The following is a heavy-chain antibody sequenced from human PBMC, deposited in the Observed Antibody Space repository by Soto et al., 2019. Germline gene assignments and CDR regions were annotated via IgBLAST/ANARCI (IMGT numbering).Heavy chain of an antibody. CDR1: GGTFSSYA. D-gene: IGHD2-15*01. CDR3: ARNLVVVAATPSWFDH. CDR2: IIPIFGTA. J-gene: IGHJ5*02. V-gene: IGHV1-69*13. Sequence: SVKVSCKASGGTFSSYAISWVRQAPGQGLEWMGGIIPIFGTANYAQKFQGRVTITADESTSTAYMELSSLRSEDTAVYYCARNLVVVAATPSWFDHWGQGTLVTVSS.